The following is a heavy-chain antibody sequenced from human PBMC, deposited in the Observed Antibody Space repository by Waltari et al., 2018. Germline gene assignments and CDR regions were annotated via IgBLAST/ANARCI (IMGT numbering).Heavy chain of an antibody. D-gene: IGHD2-2*01. J-gene: IGHJ4*02. V-gene: IGHV1-18*01. CDR3: ARYGIDIVVVPAAIAFDY. CDR2: FSAYTGNT. CDR1: GYTFTSYG. Sequence: QVQLVQSGAEVKKPGASVKVSCKASGYTFTSYGISWVRQAPGQGVVWRGWFSAYTGNTNYAQKLQGRVTRTTDTSTSPAYMELSSLRSDDTAVYYCARYGIDIVVVPAAIAFDYWGQGTLVTVSS.